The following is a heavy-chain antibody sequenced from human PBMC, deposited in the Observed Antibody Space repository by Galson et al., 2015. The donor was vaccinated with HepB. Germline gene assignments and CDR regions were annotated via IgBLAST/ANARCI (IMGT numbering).Heavy chain of an antibody. Sequence: SLRLSCAASGFTFSSYGMHWVRRAPGKGLEWAAVISYDGSNKYYADSVKGRFTISRDNSKDTLYLQMNSLRAEDTAVYYCAKDLHYYDSSGYGEYFQHWGQGTLVTVSS. CDR3: AKDLHYYDSSGYGEYFQH. CDR2: ISYDGSNK. J-gene: IGHJ1*01. D-gene: IGHD3-22*01. V-gene: IGHV3-30*18. CDR1: GFTFSSYG.